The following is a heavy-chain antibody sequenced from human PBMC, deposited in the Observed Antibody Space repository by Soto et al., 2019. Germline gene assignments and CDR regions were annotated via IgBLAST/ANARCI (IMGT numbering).Heavy chain of an antibody. CDR3: ARDPRSAYYHDH. CDR2: IIPIFGTA. V-gene: IGHV1-69*13. J-gene: IGHJ4*02. Sequence: GASVKVSCKASGGTFSSYAISWVRQAPGQGLEWMGGIIPIFGTANYAQKFQGRVTITADESTSTAYMELSSLRSEDTAVYYCARDPRSAYYHDHWGQGTLVTVSS. CDR1: GGTFSSYA. D-gene: IGHD3-3*01.